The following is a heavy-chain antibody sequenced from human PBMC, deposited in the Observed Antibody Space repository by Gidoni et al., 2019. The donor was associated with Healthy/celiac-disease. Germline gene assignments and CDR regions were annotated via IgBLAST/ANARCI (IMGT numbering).Heavy chain of an antibody. CDR1: GYTLTSYD. J-gene: IGHJ5*02. CDR3: AREDYGDDYNWFDP. Sequence: QVQLVQSGAEVKKPGAAVKVSGKASGYTLTSYDINWVRQATGQGLEWMGWMNPNSGNTGYAQKFQGRVTMTRNTSISTAYMELSSLSSEDTAVYYCAREDYGDDYNWFDPWGQGTLVTVSS. V-gene: IGHV1-8*01. CDR2: MNPNSGNT. D-gene: IGHD4-17*01.